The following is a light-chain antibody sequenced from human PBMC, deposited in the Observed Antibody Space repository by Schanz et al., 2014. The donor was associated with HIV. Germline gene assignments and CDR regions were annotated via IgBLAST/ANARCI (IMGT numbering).Light chain of an antibody. CDR3: SSYSVYGARGVI. Sequence: QSALAQPASMSASPGQSITISCVGSGTDIGDDNYVSWYQHHPGTAPKLLIFDVNIRPSGVSDRFAGSKSGNTASLCISGLQPEDEADYYCSSYSVYGARGVIVGTGTKLTVL. V-gene: IGLV2-14*03. J-gene: IGLJ6*01. CDR2: DVN. CDR1: GTDIGDDNY.